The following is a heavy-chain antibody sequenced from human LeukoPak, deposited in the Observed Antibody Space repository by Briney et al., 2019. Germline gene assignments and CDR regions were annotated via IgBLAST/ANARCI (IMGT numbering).Heavy chain of an antibody. Sequence: SETLSLTCTVSGGSISSGDYYRSWIRQPPGKGQEWIGYIYYSGSTYYNPSLKSRVTISVDTSKNQFSLKLSSVTAADTAVYYCAREVRRDTSGKLTRRFDYWGQGTLVTVSS. CDR1: GGSISSGDYY. V-gene: IGHV4-30-4*01. J-gene: IGHJ4*02. CDR2: IYYSGST. CDR3: AREVRRDTSGKLTRRFDY. D-gene: IGHD3-10*01.